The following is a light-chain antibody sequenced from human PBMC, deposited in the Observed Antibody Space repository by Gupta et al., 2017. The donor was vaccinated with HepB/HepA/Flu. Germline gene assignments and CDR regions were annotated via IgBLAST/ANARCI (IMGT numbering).Light chain of an antibody. CDR3: GTEDSSLAVYV. CDR1: SSSFRNAF. V-gene: IGLV1-51*01. Sequence: QSVLTQSPSVSAAPGQKVTISCPGSSSSFRNAFVSWYQQLPGKAPKLLIYENNERPSGIPDRFSGSKSGTSATLDITGLQTGDEADYYCGTEDSSLAVYVFGPGTKVTVL. J-gene: IGLJ1*01. CDR2: ENN.